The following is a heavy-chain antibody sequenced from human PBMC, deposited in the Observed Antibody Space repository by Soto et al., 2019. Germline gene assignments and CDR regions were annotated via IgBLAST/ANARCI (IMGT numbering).Heavy chain of an antibody. CDR2: IIPILGIA. CDR3: ARDTAACSSTSCYEGSYYFDY. V-gene: IGHV1-69*08. CDR1: GGTFSSYT. J-gene: IGHJ4*02. Sequence: QVQLVQSGAEVKKPGSSVKVSCKASGGTFSSYTISWVRQAPGQGLEWMGRIIPILGIANYAQKFQGRVTITADKSTSTAYMELSSLRSEDTAVYYCARDTAACSSTSCYEGSYYFDYWGQGTLVTVSS. D-gene: IGHD2-2*01.